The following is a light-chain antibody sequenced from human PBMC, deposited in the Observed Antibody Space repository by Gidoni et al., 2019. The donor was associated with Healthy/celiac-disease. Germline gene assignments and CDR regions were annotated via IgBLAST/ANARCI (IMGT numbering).Light chain of an antibody. CDR2: WAS. CDR1: QSVLYSSNNKNY. Sequence: DIVMTQSPYSLAVSLGERATINCKSSQSVLYSSNNKNYVAWYQQKPGQPPKLLIYWASTRESGVPDRFSGSGSGTDFTLTISSLQAEDVAVYYCQQYYSTPFTFGPGTKVDIK. CDR3: QQYYSTPFT. V-gene: IGKV4-1*01. J-gene: IGKJ3*01.